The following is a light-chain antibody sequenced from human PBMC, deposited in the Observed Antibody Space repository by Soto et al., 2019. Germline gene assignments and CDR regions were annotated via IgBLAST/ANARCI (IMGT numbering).Light chain of an antibody. Sequence: EIVMTQSPATLSVSPGERATLSCRASQSVGSNLAWYQQKPGQAPRLLIYGASSRATGIPDRFSGSGSGTDFTLTITRLQPDDFATYYCQHYNSYSRTFGQGTKVDI. CDR1: QSVGSN. J-gene: IGKJ1*01. CDR2: GAS. CDR3: QHYNSYSRT. V-gene: IGKV3D-15*01.